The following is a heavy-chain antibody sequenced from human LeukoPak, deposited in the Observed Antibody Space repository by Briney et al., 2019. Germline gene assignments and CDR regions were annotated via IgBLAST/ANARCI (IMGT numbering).Heavy chain of an antibody. V-gene: IGHV4-34*09. CDR2: INHSGST. CDR3: ARALGRQWLVRRPGYFDY. D-gene: IGHD6-19*01. CDR1: GGSFSGYY. Sequence: SETLSLTCAVYGGSFSGYYWSWIRQPPGKGLEWIGEINHSGSTYYNPSLKSRVTISVDTSKNQFSLKLSSVTAADTAVYYCARALGRQWLVRRPGYFDYWGQGTLVTVSS. J-gene: IGHJ4*02.